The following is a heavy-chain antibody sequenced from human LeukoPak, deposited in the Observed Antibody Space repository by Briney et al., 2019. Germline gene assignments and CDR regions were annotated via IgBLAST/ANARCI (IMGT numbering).Heavy chain of an antibody. CDR2: INHSGGT. V-gene: IGHV4-34*01. D-gene: IGHD1-14*01. J-gene: IGHJ5*02. CDR3: ARGFTRRFDP. Sequence: SETLSLTCAVYGGSFSGYYWSWIRQPPGKGLEWIGEINHSGGTNYNPSLKSRVTISVDTSKNQFSLKLSSVTAADTAVYYCARGFTRRFDPWGQGTLVTVSS. CDR1: GGSFSGYY.